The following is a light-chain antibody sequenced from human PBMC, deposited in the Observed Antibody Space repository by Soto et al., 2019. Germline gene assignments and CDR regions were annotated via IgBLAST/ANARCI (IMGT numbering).Light chain of an antibody. CDR3: QQYGSLLVT. CDR2: GAS. Sequence: EIVLTQSPGTLSLSPGERATLSCRASQSGSSSYLAWYQQKPGQAPRLLIYGASSRATGIPDRFSGSGSGTDVTLTISRLETEDFAVYYCQQYGSLLVTFGPGTKVDIK. CDR1: QSGSSSY. J-gene: IGKJ3*01. V-gene: IGKV3-20*01.